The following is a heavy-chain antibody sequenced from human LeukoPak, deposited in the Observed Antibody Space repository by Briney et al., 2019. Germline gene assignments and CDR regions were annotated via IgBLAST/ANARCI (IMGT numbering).Heavy chain of an antibody. Sequence: ASMKVSCKASGYTFTAYYMHWVRQAPGQGLEWMGWINPNSGDTNYAQKFQGRVTMTRDASVSTAYMELSRLRSDDTAVYYCARAEYSSSLEYFQHWGQGTLVTVSS. J-gene: IGHJ1*01. V-gene: IGHV1-2*02. CDR2: INPNSGDT. CDR1: GYTFTAYY. CDR3: ARAEYSSSLEYFQH. D-gene: IGHD6-13*01.